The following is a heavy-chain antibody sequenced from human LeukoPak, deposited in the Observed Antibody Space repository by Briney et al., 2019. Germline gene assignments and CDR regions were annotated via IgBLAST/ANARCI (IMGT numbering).Heavy chain of an antibody. CDR3: AKGVGANDY. D-gene: IGHD1-26*01. V-gene: IGHV3-23*01. CDR1: GFTFSSYW. J-gene: IGHJ4*02. Sequence: PGGSLRLSCAASGFTFSSYWMSWVRQAPGKGLEWVSSVTAGGGTYYPDSVKGRFTISRDNSKNTVYLQMNNLRAEDTALYYCAKGVGANDYWGQGTLVTVSS. CDR2: VTAGGGT.